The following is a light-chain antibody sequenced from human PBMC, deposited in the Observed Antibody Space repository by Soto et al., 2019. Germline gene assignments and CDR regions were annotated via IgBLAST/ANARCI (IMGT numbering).Light chain of an antibody. CDR1: QSVSRSY. J-gene: IGKJ2*01. Sequence: EIVLTQSPGTLSLSPGERATLACRASQSVSRSYLAWYQQKPDQAPRLLIDGASSRATGIPDRFSGSGSGTDFTLTISRLQPEDFAVYYCQQYGSSPDTFGQGTKLEIK. CDR2: GAS. V-gene: IGKV3-20*01. CDR3: QQYGSSPDT.